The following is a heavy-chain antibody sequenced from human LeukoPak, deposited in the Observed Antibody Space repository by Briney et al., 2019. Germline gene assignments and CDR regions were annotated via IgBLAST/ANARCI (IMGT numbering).Heavy chain of an antibody. Sequence: GGSLRLSCAASGFTFSSYGMHWVRQAPGKGLEWVAVISYDGSNKYYADSVKGRFTISRDNSKNTLYLQMNSLRSDDTAVYYCARDQKEPGYYDSSGYHFDYWGQGTLVTVSS. CDR1: GFTFSSYG. CDR3: ARDQKEPGYYDSSGYHFDY. CDR2: ISYDGSNK. D-gene: IGHD3-22*01. V-gene: IGHV3-30*03. J-gene: IGHJ4*02.